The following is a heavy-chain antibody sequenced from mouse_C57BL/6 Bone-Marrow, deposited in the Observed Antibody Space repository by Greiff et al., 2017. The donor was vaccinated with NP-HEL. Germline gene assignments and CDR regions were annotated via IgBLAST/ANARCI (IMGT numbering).Heavy chain of an antibody. Sequence: LVRPGSSVKLSCQASGYTFTSYWMDWVKQRPGQGLEWIGNIYPSDSETHYNQKFKDKATLTVDKSSSTAYMQLSSLTSEDSAVYYCAREKIWLRYAMDYWGQGTSVTVSS. CDR3: AREKIWLRYAMDY. D-gene: IGHD2-2*01. CDR1: GYTFTSYW. V-gene: IGHV1-61*01. J-gene: IGHJ4*01. CDR2: IYPSDSET.